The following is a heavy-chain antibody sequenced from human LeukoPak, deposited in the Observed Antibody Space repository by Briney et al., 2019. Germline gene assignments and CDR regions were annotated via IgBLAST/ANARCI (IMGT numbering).Heavy chain of an antibody. CDR2: INPNSGGT. D-gene: IGHD2-21*01. V-gene: IGHV1-2*02. Sequence: GASVKVSCKASGYTFTGYYMHWVRQAPGQGLEWMGWINPNSGGTNYAQKFQGRVTMTRDTSISTAYTELSRLRSDDTAVYYCARVIFLVEVVVIATPWDAFDIWGQGTMVTVSS. CDR3: ARVIFLVEVVVIATPWDAFDI. CDR1: GYTFTGYY. J-gene: IGHJ3*02.